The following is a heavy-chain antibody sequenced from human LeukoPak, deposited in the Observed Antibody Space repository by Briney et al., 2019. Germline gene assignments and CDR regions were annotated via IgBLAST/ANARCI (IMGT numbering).Heavy chain of an antibody. V-gene: IGHV3-23*01. J-gene: IGHJ3*02. CDR1: GFTFSSYA. Sequence: GGSLRLSCAASGFTFSSYAMSWVRQAPGRGLEWVSAISSSGDTTYDADSVKGRFTISRDNSKSTLYLQMNSLRAEETAVYYCATYSSGSYSNAFDIWGQGTMVTVSS. D-gene: IGHD3-10*01. CDR3: ATYSSGSYSNAFDI. CDR2: ISSSGDTT.